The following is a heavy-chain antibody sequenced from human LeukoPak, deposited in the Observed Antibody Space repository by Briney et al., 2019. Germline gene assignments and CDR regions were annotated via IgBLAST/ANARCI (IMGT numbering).Heavy chain of an antibody. CDR1: GGSVDTIDYY. D-gene: IGHD1-26*01. CDR3: AGDQGGSAHRHAFDI. J-gene: IGHJ3*02. Sequence: SETLSLTCTVSGGSVDTIDYYWSWIRQPPGKGLEWIGYMYHTGSSIYSPSLKSRLTISVDTSKNQFSLDLSSMTAADTAVYYCAGDQGGSAHRHAFDIWGQGTLVTVSS. CDR2: MYHTGSS. V-gene: IGHV4-61*08.